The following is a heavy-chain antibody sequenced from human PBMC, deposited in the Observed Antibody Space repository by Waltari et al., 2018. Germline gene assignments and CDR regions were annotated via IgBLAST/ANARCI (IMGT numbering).Heavy chain of an antibody. CDR3: ARVPRGSIIPSLYYFDY. V-gene: IGHV3-30*16. CDR1: GFTFSTSA. Sequence: QVQLVESGGAVVQPGRSLRLSCAASGFTFSTSAMPWVRQAPGKGLEWVAFISYDGTYKYYADSLRGRFTISRDNSKKTLFLQVNSLITDDTALYYCARVPRGSIIPSLYYFDYWGQGTLVTVSS. D-gene: IGHD3-10*01. CDR2: ISYDGTYK. J-gene: IGHJ4*02.